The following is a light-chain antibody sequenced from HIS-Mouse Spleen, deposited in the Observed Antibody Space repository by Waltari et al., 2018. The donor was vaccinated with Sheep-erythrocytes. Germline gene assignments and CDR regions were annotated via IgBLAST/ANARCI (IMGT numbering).Light chain of an antibody. CDR3: CSYAGSYNHV. Sequence: QSALSPPPPVAGSPGQSVTLPCHWTRSDVGWYYYVPWYQQHPGKAPKLMIYDVSKRPSGVPDRFSGSKSGNTASLTISGLQAEDEADYYCCSYAGSYNHVFATGTKVTVL. CDR2: DVS. V-gene: IGLV2-11*02. J-gene: IGLJ1*01. CDR1: RSDVGWYYY.